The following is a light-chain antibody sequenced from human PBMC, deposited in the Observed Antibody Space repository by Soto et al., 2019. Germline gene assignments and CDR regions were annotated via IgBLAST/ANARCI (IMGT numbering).Light chain of an antibody. Sequence: EIVLTQSPATLSLSPGERATLSCRASQSVSTGLSWYQQTPGQAPRLLIYDASNRATGIPVMFSGSGAGTDFPLTISSLEPEDIAVYYCQQRTNWPAFGQGTKVEIK. CDR2: DAS. V-gene: IGKV3-11*01. CDR3: QQRTNWPA. CDR1: QSVSTG. J-gene: IGKJ1*01.